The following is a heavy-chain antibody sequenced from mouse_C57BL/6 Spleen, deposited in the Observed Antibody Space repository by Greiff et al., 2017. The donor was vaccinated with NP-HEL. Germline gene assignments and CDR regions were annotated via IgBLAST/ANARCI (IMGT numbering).Heavy chain of an antibody. CDR3: ARGYTSFSYVFDY. CDR2: IDPNSGGT. D-gene: IGHD5-1-1*01. J-gene: IGHJ2*01. CDR1: GYTFTSYW. V-gene: IGHV1-72*01. Sequence: QVQLQQPGAELVKPGASVKLSCKASGYTFTSYWMHWVKPRPGRGLEWIGRIDPNSGGTKYNEKFKSKSTLTVDKPSSTAYMQLSSLTSEDSAVYYCARGYTSFSYVFDYWGQGTTLTVSS.